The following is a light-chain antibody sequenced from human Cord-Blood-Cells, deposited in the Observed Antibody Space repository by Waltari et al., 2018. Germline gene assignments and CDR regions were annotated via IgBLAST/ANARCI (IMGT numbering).Light chain of an antibody. Sequence: VMTQSLTYLAASLGARASIDCESSQSVLYSSNNKDYLAWYQQKPGQPPKLLIYWASTLESGVPDRFSGSGSWTDFTLTISSLQAEDVAVYYCQQYYSTPYTFGQGTKLEIK. CDR2: WAS. J-gene: IGKJ2*01. CDR1: QSVLYSSNNKDY. V-gene: IGKV4-1*01. CDR3: QQYYSTPYT.